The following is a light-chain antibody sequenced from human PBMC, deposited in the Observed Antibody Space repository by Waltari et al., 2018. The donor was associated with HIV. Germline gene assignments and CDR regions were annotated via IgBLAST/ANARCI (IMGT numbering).Light chain of an antibody. CDR2: QDS. V-gene: IGLV3-1*01. Sequence: SYELTQPPSVTVSPGPTASITCSGEKLGDKSADWYQQKPGQSPVLVIYQDSKRPTGIPERFSGSNSGNTATLTISGTQAMDEADYYCQAWDSSAGVFGGGTKLTVL. CDR3: QAWDSSAGV. J-gene: IGLJ2*01. CDR1: KLGDKS.